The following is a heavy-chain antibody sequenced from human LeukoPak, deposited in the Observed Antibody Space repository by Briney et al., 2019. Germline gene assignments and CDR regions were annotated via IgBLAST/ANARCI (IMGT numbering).Heavy chain of an antibody. CDR3: ASSVLSDYGFDY. Sequence: SETLSLTCTVSGDSISSYYWTWVRQPAGKGLEWIGRIYTSGSTNYNPSLKSRVTISVDKSKKQFSLKVNSVTAADTAVYYCASSVLSDYGFDYWGQGTLVTVSS. D-gene: IGHD4-17*01. CDR2: IYTSGST. J-gene: IGHJ4*02. V-gene: IGHV4-4*07. CDR1: GDSISSYY.